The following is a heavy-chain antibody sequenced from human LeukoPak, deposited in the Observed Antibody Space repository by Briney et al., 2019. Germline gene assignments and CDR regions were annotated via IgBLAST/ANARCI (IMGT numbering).Heavy chain of an antibody. CDR1: GYSFPCHW. Sequence: GESLKISCQVSGYSFPCHWICWVRQMPGKGLEWMGFIYPGDSNTRYSPSFQGQVTISVDKSISTAYLQWGSLKASDTAMYYCARRNGNYFDYWGQGSLVSVSS. J-gene: IGHJ4*02. CDR2: IYPGDSNT. V-gene: IGHV5-51*01. CDR3: ARRNGNYFDY. D-gene: IGHD4-11*01.